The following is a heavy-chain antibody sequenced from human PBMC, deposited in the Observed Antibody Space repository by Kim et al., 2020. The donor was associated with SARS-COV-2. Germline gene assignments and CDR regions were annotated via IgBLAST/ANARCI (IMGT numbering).Heavy chain of an antibody. J-gene: IGHJ3*02. V-gene: IGHV3-33*06. Sequence: SARGRCTISRDDSKNTLYLQMNSLRAEDTAVYYCAKDLGPMVRGLSAFDIWGQGTMVTVSS. CDR3: AKDLGPMVRGLSAFDI. D-gene: IGHD3-10*01.